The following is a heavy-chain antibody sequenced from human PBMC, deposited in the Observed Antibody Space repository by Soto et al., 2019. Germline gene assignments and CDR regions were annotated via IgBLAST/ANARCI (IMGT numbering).Heavy chain of an antibody. CDR1: NECINSDPYS. CDR2: SYYSGST. Sequence: TVHNECINSDPYSCNWICQHPGKGLEWIGYSYYSGSTHYTPSLKSRVTISVDTSKNQFSLKLSSVTAADTAVYYFARIRTTFGVLITIDYRGQVAL. D-gene: IGHD3-3*01. CDR3: ARIRTTFGVLITIDY. J-gene: IGHJ4*02. V-gene: IGHV4-31*03.